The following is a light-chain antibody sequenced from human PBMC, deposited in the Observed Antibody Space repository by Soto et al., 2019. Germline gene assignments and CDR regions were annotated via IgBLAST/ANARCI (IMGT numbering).Light chain of an antibody. CDR1: QSLLYSNGYNY. CDR3: MQGRQTPLT. V-gene: IGKV2-28*01. Sequence: DIVLTQSPLSLPVTPGEPASISCRSSQSLLYSNGYNYLDWYLQKPGQSPQLLIYLGSNRASGVPDRFSGSGSGTDFTLKISRVEAEDVGIYYCMQGRQTPLTFGGGTKVEF. J-gene: IGKJ4*01. CDR2: LGS.